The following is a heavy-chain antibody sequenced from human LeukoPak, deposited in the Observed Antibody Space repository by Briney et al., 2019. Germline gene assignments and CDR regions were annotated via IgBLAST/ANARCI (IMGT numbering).Heavy chain of an antibody. CDR2: ISGSGGSI. D-gene: IGHD5-18*01. CDR3: AKSFGGYSYGYSSYFDY. J-gene: IGHJ4*02. Sequence: GGSLRLSCAASGFTFRSYAMSWVRQAQGKGREWVSGISGSGGSIYYADSVKGRFTISRDISKNTLYLQMNSLRAEDTAVYYCAKSFGGYSYGYSSYFDYWGQGTLVTVSS. V-gene: IGHV3-23*01. CDR1: GFTFRSYA.